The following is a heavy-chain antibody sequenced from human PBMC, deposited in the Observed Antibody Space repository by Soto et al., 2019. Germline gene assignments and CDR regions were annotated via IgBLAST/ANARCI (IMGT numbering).Heavy chain of an antibody. CDR1: GFTFSSYG. D-gene: IGHD1-26*01. CDR3: ASLYSGSYYDWYFDL. J-gene: IGHJ2*01. V-gene: IGHV3-33*01. Sequence: QVQLVESGGGVVQPGRSLRLSCAASGFTFSSYGMHWVRQAPGKGLEWVAVIWYDGSNKYYADSVKGRFTISRDHSKITLYLQMNSLRAEDTAVYYCASLYSGSYYDWYFDLWGRGTLVTVSS. CDR2: IWYDGSNK.